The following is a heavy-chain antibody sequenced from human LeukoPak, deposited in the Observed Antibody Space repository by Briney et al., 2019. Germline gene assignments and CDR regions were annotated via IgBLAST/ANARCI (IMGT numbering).Heavy chain of an antibody. CDR1: GFTFSSYA. Sequence: GGSLTLSCPASGFTFSSYAMNWVRQAPGKGLEWVGAISASDGSTYYADSVKGRFTISRDNSKNTLYLQMNSLRAEDTAVYYCAKSKVVAATMGRFDYWGQGTLVTVSS. D-gene: IGHD2-15*01. V-gene: IGHV3-23*01. CDR3: AKSKVVAATMGRFDY. CDR2: ISASDGST. J-gene: IGHJ4*02.